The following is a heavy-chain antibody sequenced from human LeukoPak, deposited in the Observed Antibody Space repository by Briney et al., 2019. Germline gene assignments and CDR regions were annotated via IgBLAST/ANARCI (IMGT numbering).Heavy chain of an antibody. Sequence: GGSLRLSCTVSGFTFSSFGMHWVRQAPGKGLEWVANIKQDGSEKYYVDSVKGRFTISRDNANNSLYLQMNSLRAEDTAVYYCARMEFLEWLEHYYFDYWGQGTLVTVSS. CDR1: GFTFSSFG. V-gene: IGHV3-7*01. CDR2: IKQDGSEK. J-gene: IGHJ4*02. D-gene: IGHD3-3*01. CDR3: ARMEFLEWLEHYYFDY.